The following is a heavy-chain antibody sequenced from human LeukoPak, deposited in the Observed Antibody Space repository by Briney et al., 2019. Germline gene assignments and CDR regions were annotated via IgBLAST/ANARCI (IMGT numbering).Heavy chain of an antibody. Sequence: GGSLRLSCAASGFTFSSYAMSWFRQAPGKGLEWVSAISGSGGSTYYADSVKGRFTISRDNSKNTLYLQMNSLRAEDTAVYYCRAGQQLVQGVWFDPWGQGTLVTVSS. V-gene: IGHV3-23*01. CDR3: RAGQQLVQGVWFDP. CDR1: GFTFSSYA. CDR2: ISGSGGST. D-gene: IGHD6-13*01. J-gene: IGHJ5*02.